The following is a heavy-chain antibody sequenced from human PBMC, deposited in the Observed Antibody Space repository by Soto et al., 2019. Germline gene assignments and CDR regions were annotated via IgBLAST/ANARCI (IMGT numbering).Heavy chain of an antibody. CDR1: GYTFTNYD. V-gene: IGHV1-8*02. D-gene: IGHD4-17*01. J-gene: IGHJ4*02. Sequence: QVQLVQSGAEVKKPGASVKVSCKASGYTFTNYDINWVRQDTGQGLAWMGWMNPKSGNTGYAQQFQVRVIMTRSTSISTAYMELSSLRSEDTAVYYCVRVYGEIDYWGPGTLVTVSS. CDR3: VRVYGEIDY. CDR2: MNPKSGNT.